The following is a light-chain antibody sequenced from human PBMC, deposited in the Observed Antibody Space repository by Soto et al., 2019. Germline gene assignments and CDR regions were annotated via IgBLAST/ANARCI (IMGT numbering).Light chain of an antibody. V-gene: IGKV1-39*01. CDR3: QQSYSTPT. J-gene: IGKJ4*01. CDR2: AAS. Sequence: DIQMTQSPSSLSASVGARVTITCRASQGISTYLNWYQQKPGKAPKLLIYAASSLQSGVPSRFSGSGSETDFTLPISSLQPEYFATDDCQQSYSTPTFGGGTKVDIK. CDR1: QGISTY.